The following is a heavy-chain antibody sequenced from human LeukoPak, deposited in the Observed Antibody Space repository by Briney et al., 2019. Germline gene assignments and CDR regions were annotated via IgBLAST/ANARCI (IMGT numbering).Heavy chain of an antibody. CDR2: IIPIFGTA. D-gene: IGHD2-2*03. J-gene: IGHJ4*02. V-gene: IGHV1-69*13. CDR1: GGTFSSYA. CDR3: ASNGYCSSTSCLYIDY. Sequence: SVKVSCKASGGTFSSYAISWVRQAPGQGLEWMGGIIPIFGTANYAQKFQGRVTITADESTSTAYMELSSLRSEDTAVYYCASNGYCSSTSCLYIDYWGQGTLVTVSS.